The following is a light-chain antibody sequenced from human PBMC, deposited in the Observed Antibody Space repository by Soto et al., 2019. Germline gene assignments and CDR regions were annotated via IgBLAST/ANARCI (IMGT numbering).Light chain of an antibody. V-gene: IGLV1-40*01. Sequence: QSVLTHPPSLSGPPAQRVTVSCTGSGSNIGAGYDVHWYQQLPGTAPKLLIYGNSNRPSGVPARLSGSKSGTSASLAITRPQAADEADYYCQSSDSSLNVFGTGTKVTVL. CDR2: GNS. J-gene: IGLJ1*01. CDR1: GSNIGAGYD. CDR3: QSSDSSLNV.